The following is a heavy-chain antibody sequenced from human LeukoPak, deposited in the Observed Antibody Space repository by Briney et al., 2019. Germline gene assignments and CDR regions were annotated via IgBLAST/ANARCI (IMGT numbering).Heavy chain of an antibody. CDR1: GFTVSTNY. CDR3: VREDTPATANY. D-gene: IGHD2-21*02. J-gene: IGHJ4*02. CDR2: IFSGGAT. V-gene: IGHV3-53*01. Sequence: GGSLRLSCAASGFTVSTNYMSWVRQAPGKGLEWVSIIFSGGATYYADSVKGRFTISRENSKDTLFLQMHSLRPGDTAVYYCVREDTPATANYWGQGTLVTISS.